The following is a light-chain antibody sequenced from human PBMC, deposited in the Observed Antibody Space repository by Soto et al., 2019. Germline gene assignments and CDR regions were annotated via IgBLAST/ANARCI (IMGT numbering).Light chain of an antibody. CDR3: QQSGSSPRT. CDR1: QTVSNVY. J-gene: IGKJ2*01. V-gene: IGKV3-20*01. Sequence: EVVLTQSPGTLSLSPVERATLSCRASQTVSNVYLARYQQKPGQSPRLLIYDTSNRATGIPDRFSGSVSETDFALTISKLEPEDFAVYYCQQSGSSPRTFGQGTKLEIK. CDR2: DTS.